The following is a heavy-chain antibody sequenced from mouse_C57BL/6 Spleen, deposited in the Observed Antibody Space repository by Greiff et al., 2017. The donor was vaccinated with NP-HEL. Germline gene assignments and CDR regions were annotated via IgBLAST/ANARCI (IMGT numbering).Heavy chain of an antibody. Sequence: EVQLVESGGDLVKPGGSLKLSCAASGFTFSSYGMSWVRQTPDKRLEWVATLSSGGSYTYYPDSVKGRFTISRDNAKNTLYLQMSSLKSEDTAMYYCARVITTVVAHMDYWGQGTSVTVSS. CDR3: ARVITTVVAHMDY. D-gene: IGHD1-1*01. J-gene: IGHJ4*01. V-gene: IGHV5-6*01. CDR2: LSSGGSYT. CDR1: GFTFSSYG.